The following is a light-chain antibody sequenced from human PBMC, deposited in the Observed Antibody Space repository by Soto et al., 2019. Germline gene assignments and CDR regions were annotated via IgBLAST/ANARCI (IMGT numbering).Light chain of an antibody. CDR3: QQYHNTPIT. V-gene: IGKV3-20*01. CDR2: GVS. CDR1: QSVSSNY. J-gene: IGKJ5*01. Sequence: EMGMTQSPATLSVSPGERATLSCRASQSVSSNYLAWYQQIPGQAPRLLIYGVSSRAAGIPDRFSGSGSGTDFTLTINRLEPEDFAVYYCQQYHNTPITFGQGTRLEIK.